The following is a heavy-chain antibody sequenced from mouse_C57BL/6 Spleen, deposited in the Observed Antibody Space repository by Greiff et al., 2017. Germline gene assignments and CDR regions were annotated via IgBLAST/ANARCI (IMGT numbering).Heavy chain of an antibody. CDR3: ARQGSSGYTWFAY. CDR1: GFTFSDYY. V-gene: IGHV5-12*01. Sequence: EVQLVESGGGLVQPGGSLKLSCAASGFTFSDYYMYWVRQTPEKRLEWVAYISNGGGSTYYPDTVKGRFTISRDNAKNTLYLQMSRLKSEDTAMYYCARQGSSGYTWFAYWGQGTLVTVSA. D-gene: IGHD3-2*02. CDR2: ISNGGGST. J-gene: IGHJ3*01.